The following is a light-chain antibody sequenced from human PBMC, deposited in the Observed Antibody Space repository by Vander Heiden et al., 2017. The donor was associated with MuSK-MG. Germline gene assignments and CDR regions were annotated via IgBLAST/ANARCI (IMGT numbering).Light chain of an antibody. CDR2: DAS. Sequence: IQMTQYTSTLSASVGDRVTIPCRASQIVRTWLACYQQNPGKAPKLIVYDASTAQSGAPCRFSGSGSGTEFTPTSSRRQPDDFVTFYLHRSHGYLTFGQGTKVEV. CDR1: QIVRTW. V-gene: IGKV1-5*01. J-gene: IGKJ1*01. CDR3: HRSHGYLT.